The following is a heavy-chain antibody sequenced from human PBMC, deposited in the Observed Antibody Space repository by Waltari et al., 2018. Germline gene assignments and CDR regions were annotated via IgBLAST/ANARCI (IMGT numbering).Heavy chain of an antibody. CDR2: IRREPYNYAT. V-gene: IGHV3-73*01. D-gene: IGHD6-19*01. CDR1: GFGFSGAS. Sequence: EVQVVESGGGLATPGGSLNSPWSTFGFGFSGASIHWVRQTSGKGLEWVGRIRREPYNYATAYSASVKGRFTISRDDSKNTAFLQMNSLMTEDTAVYYCSGGEVTGTDFWGQGTLVTVSS. J-gene: IGHJ4*02. CDR3: SGGEVTGTDF.